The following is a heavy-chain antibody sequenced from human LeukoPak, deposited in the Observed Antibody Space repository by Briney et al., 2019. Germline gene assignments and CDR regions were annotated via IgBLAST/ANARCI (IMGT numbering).Heavy chain of an antibody. CDR2: INPNSGGT. J-gene: IGHJ3*02. Sequence: GASVKVSCKASGYTFTGYYMHWVRQAPGQGLEWMGWINPNSGGTNYAQKFQGRVTMTRDTSISTAYMELSRLRADDTAVYYCAREARESWYWYAFDIWGQGTMVTVSS. V-gene: IGHV1-2*02. CDR1: GYTFTGYY. CDR3: AREARESWYWYAFDI. D-gene: IGHD6-13*01.